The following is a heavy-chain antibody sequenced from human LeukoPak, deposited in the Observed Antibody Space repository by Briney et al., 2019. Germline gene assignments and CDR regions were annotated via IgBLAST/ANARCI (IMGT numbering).Heavy chain of an antibody. CDR1: GFTFSSYA. D-gene: IGHD6-19*01. V-gene: IGHV3-23*01. CDR3: AKFDRGWYVTDEYFQH. Sequence: PGGSLRLSCAASGFTFSSYAMSWVRQAPGKGLEWVSAISGSGGSTYYADSVKGRFTISRDNSKNTLYLQMNSLRAEDTAVYYCAKFDRGWYVTDEYFQHWGQGTLVTVSS. CDR2: ISGSGGST. J-gene: IGHJ1*01.